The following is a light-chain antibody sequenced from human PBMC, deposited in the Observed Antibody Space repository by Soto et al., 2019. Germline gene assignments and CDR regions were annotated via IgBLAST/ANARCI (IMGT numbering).Light chain of an antibody. CDR1: QNINNF. Sequence: PGERVALSCRASQNINNFLAWYQQKPGQAPRLLIYDASNRATGIPARFSGSGSGTEFTLTITSLQSEDVAVYYCQQYNNWPSLTFGGGTKVDIK. V-gene: IGKV3D-15*01. CDR2: DAS. J-gene: IGKJ4*01. CDR3: QQYNNWPSLT.